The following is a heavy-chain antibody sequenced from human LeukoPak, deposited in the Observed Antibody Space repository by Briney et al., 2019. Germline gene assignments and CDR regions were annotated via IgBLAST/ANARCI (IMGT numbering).Heavy chain of an antibody. CDR1: GGSISSYY. CDR2: IYTSRST. Sequence: SETLSLTCTVSGGSISSYYWSWIRQPAGKGLEWIGRIYTSRSTNYNPSLKSRVTISVDTSKNQFSLKLSSVTAADTAVYYCARVGRFWSGYSYYFDYWGQGTLVTVSS. V-gene: IGHV4-4*07. CDR3: ARVGRFWSGYSYYFDY. J-gene: IGHJ4*02. D-gene: IGHD3-3*01.